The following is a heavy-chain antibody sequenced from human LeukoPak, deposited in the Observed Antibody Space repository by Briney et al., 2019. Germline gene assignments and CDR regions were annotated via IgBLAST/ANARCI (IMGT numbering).Heavy chain of an antibody. D-gene: IGHD1-26*01. CDR1: GFTFSSYD. Sequence: GGSLRLSCAASGFTFSSYDMHWVRQATGKGLEWVSAIGTAGDTYYPGSVKGRFTISRENAKNSLYLQMNSLRAGDTAVYYCARGPRSWSYHYYYGMDVWGQGTTVTVSS. CDR3: ARGPRSWSYHYYYGMDV. J-gene: IGHJ6*02. V-gene: IGHV3-13*01. CDR2: IGTAGDT.